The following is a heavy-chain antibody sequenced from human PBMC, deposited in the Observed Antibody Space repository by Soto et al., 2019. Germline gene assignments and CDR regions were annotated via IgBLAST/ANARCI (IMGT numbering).Heavy chain of an antibody. V-gene: IGHV1-69*12. CDR2: IIPAFGTA. D-gene: IGHD5-18*01. Sequence: QVQLVQSGAEVKKPGSSVKVSCKLSGGPFSSYAISWLRQAPGQGLEWMGGIIPAFGTADYAQKFQGRVTIIADESTSTAYMELSSLRSEDTAVYCCARDSGRYSPFDSWGQGALVTVSS. CDR1: GGPFSSYA. J-gene: IGHJ4*02. CDR3: ARDSGRYSPFDS.